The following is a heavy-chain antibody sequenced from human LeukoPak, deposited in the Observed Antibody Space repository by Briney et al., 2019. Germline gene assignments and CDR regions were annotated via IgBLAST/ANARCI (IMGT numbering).Heavy chain of an antibody. V-gene: IGHV4-59*01. CDR1: GGSISSYC. D-gene: IGHD3-10*01. J-gene: IGHJ4*02. CDR3: ARNYYGSGKYYHDY. CDR2: IYYSGST. Sequence: PSETLSLTRTVSGGSISSYCWSWVRQSPGKGLEWIGYIYYSGSTNYNPSLKSRVTISVDTSKNQFSLKLSSVTAADTAVYFCARNYYGSGKYYHDYWGQGTLVTVSS.